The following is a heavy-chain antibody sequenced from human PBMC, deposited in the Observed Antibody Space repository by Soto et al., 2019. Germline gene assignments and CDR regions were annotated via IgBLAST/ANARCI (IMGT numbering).Heavy chain of an antibody. CDR3: AKDKTLLRFLEWLLLDAFDI. V-gene: IGHV3-23*01. CDR1: GFTFSSYA. D-gene: IGHD3-3*01. Sequence: EVQLLESGGGLVQPGGSLRLSCAASGFTFSSYAMSWVRQAPGKGLEWVSAISGSGGSTYYADSVKGRFTISRDNSKNTLYLQMNSLRAEDTAVYYCAKDKTLLRFLEWLLLDAFDIWGQGTMVTVSS. J-gene: IGHJ3*02. CDR2: ISGSGGST.